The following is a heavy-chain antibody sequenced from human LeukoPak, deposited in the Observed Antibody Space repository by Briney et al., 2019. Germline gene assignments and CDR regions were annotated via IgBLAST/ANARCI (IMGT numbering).Heavy chain of an antibody. D-gene: IGHD6-19*01. CDR1: GGTFSSYA. CDR3: ARDVDSSGLNWFDP. V-gene: IGHV1-69*04. J-gene: IGHJ5*02. CDR2: IIPIFGIA. Sequence: ATVKVSCKASGGTFSSYAISWVRQAPGQGLEWMGRIIPIFGIANYAQKFQGRVTITADKSTSTAYVELSSLRSEDTAVYYCARDVDSSGLNWFDPWGQGTLVTVSS.